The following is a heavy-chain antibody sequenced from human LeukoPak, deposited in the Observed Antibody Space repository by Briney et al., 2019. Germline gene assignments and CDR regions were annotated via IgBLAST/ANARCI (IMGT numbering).Heavy chain of an antibody. J-gene: IGHJ5*02. CDR3: AKGGIIMIPHSWFDP. CDR1: GFTFSSYG. V-gene: IGHV3-33*06. D-gene: IGHD3-22*01. CDR2: IWYDGSNK. Sequence: PGRSLRLSCAASGFTFSSYGMHWVRQAPGKGLEWVAVIWYDGSNKYYADSVKGRFTISRDNSKNTLYLQMNSLRAEDTAVYYCAKGGIIMIPHSWFDPWGQGTLVTVSS.